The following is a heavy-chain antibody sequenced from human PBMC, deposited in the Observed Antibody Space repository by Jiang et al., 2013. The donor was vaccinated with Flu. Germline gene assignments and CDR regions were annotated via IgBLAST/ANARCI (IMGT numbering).Heavy chain of an antibody. CDR1: GFTFSSSG. Sequence: VQLLESGGGVVQPGGSLRLSCAASGFTFSSSGMHWVRQAPGQGLEWVAFILYDGSYKYYADSVKGRFTMSRDNSKNTLYLQMNSLRAEDTAVYYCAKCQLPMVADALDIWGQGTMVTVSS. CDR2: ILYDGSYK. D-gene: IGHD2-15*01. J-gene: IGHJ3*02. CDR3: AKCQLPMVADALDI. V-gene: IGHV3-30*02.